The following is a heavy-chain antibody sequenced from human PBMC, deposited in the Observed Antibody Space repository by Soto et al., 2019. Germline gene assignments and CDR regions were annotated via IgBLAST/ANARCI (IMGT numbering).Heavy chain of an antibody. D-gene: IGHD3-22*01. J-gene: IGHJ4*01. V-gene: IGHV3-23*01. CDR2: ITGSGSGT. Sequence: SPRPPRSAPGFTLYRHAISRVRPAPGKGLEWVSEITGSGSGTYYTDSVKGRFTISRDNSKNTLYLQMNSLRVEDTAVYYCAKDRSSGTSFDSWGQGTLVTVSS. CDR1: GFTLYRHA. CDR3: AKDRSSGTSFDS.